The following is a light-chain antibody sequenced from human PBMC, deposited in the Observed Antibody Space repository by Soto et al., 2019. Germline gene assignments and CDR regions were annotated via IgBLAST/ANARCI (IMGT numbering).Light chain of an antibody. CDR3: QQAIHCPLA. Sequence: DIQMTQSPSSVSASVGDSVTITCRASQGIDSWLAWYQQKPGNAPKLLISAASNLQSGVTARFSGSASGTEFTHTINSLQPEAFATYLCQQAIHCPLAFGGGTKVEI. J-gene: IGKJ4*01. CDR2: AAS. CDR1: QGIDSW. V-gene: IGKV1-12*01.